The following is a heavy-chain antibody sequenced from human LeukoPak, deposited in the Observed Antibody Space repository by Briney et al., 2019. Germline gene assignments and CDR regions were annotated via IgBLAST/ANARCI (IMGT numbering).Heavy chain of an antibody. CDR2: IIPILNIA. Sequence: ASVKVSCKASGYTFTSHGISWVRQAPGQGLEWMGKIIPILNIAHYAQKSQGRVTITADKSTSTAYMDLSSLRSEDTAVYYCARAPGSGEINFDYWGQGTLVTVSS. V-gene: IGHV1-69*04. D-gene: IGHD2-15*01. CDR3: ARAPGSGEINFDY. CDR1: GYTFTSHG. J-gene: IGHJ4*02.